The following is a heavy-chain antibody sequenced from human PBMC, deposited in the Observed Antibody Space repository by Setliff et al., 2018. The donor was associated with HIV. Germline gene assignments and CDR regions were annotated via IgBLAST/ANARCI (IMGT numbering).Heavy chain of an antibody. Sequence: PSETLSLTCTVSGGSISSYYWSWIRQPAGKGLEWIGRIYTSGSTYYNPSLKSRVTISVDTSKNQFSLKLSSVTAADTAVYYCATLVDTAMVRANDYWGQGTLVTVSS. CDR1: GGSISSYY. CDR2: IYTSGST. CDR3: ATLVDTAMVRANDY. J-gene: IGHJ4*02. V-gene: IGHV4-4*07. D-gene: IGHD5-18*01.